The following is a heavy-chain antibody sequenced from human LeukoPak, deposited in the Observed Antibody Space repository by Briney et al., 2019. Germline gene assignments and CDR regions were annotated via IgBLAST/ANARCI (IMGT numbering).Heavy chain of an antibody. J-gene: IGHJ6*02. CDR1: GFTFSSYA. CDR3: AKWGSGWYYGMDV. CDR2: ISGSGGST. D-gene: IGHD6-19*01. Sequence: GGSLRLSCAAPGFTFSSYAMRWVRQAPGKGLEWVSAISGSGGSTYYADSVKGRFTISRDNSKNTLYLQMNSLRAEDTAVYYCAKWGSGWYYGMDVWGQGTTVTVSS. V-gene: IGHV3-23*01.